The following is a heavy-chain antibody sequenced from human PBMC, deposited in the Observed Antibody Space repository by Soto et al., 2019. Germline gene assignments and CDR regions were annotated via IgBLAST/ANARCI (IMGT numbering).Heavy chain of an antibody. Sequence: PGESLKISCNGSGYSFTIYWISWVRQMPGKGLEWMGRIDPSDSYTNYSPSFQGHVTISADKSISTAYLQWSSLKASDTAMYYCAGGGSSSYYYYGMDVWGQGTTVTVSS. CDR3: AGGGSSSYYYYGMDV. J-gene: IGHJ6*02. V-gene: IGHV5-10-1*01. CDR1: GYSFTIYW. D-gene: IGHD6-6*01. CDR2: IDPSDSYT.